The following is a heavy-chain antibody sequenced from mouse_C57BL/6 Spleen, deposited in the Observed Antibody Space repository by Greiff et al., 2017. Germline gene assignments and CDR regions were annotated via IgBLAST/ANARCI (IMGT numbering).Heavy chain of an antibody. Sequence: QVQLQQPGAELVRPGSSVKLSCKASGYTFTSYWMHWVKQRPIQGLEWIGNIDPSDSETHYNQKFKDKATLTVDKSSSTAYMQLSSLTPEDSAVYYCARSKEDYYGSSYSWYFDVWGTGTTVTVSS. CDR1: GYTFTSYW. V-gene: IGHV1-52*01. CDR3: ARSKEDYYGSSYSWYFDV. D-gene: IGHD1-1*01. J-gene: IGHJ1*03. CDR2: IDPSDSET.